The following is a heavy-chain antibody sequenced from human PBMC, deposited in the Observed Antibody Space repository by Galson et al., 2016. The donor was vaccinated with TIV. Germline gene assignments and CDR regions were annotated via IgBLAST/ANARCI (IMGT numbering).Heavy chain of an antibody. J-gene: IGHJ5*02. D-gene: IGHD6-13*01. CDR3: AKKRIAGDGIGNWFDP. CDR1: GFTFSSYA. V-gene: IGHV3-23*01. Sequence: SLRLSCAASGFTFSSYAMSWVRQPPGKGLEWVSLISGSGGSTYYADSVKGRFTISRDNFKNTLYLQMDSLRAEDTAIYYCAKKRIAGDGIGNWFDPWGQGTLATVSS. CDR2: ISGSGGST.